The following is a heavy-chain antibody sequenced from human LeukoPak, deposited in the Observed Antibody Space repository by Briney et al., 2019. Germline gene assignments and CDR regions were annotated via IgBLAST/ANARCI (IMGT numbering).Heavy chain of an antibody. D-gene: IGHD1-26*01. CDR3: AIASYGSYVPFCDY. J-gene: IGHJ4*02. CDR1: GFTFTSYS. Sequence: GGSLRLSCTASGFTFTSYSMNWVRQAPGEGLEWVSYITSTSSTIYYADSVQGRFTISRDNAKNSLYLQLNSLRAEDTAVYYCAIASYGSYVPFCDYWGQGTLVTVSS. V-gene: IGHV3-48*01. CDR2: ITSTSSTI.